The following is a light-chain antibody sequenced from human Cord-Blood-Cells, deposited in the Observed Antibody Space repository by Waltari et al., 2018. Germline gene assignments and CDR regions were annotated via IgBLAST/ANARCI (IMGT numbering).Light chain of an antibody. Sequence: QSALTQPASVSGSPGQSITISCTGTSSDVGGYNYVSWYQQHPGKAPKLMIYDVSNRPSGVSNRFSVSKSGNTASLTISGLHAEDEADYYCSSYTSSSTYVFGTGTKVTVL. J-gene: IGLJ1*01. V-gene: IGLV2-14*01. CDR2: DVS. CDR3: SSYTSSSTYV. CDR1: SSDVGGYNY.